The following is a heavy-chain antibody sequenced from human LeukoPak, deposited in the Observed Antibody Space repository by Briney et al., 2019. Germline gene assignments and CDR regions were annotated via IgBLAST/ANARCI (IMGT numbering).Heavy chain of an antibody. J-gene: IGHJ5*02. D-gene: IGHD4-17*01. CDR1: GFTFGDYA. CDR3: ARQYTVTTALGLLRWFDP. CDR2: IYSGGST. V-gene: IGHV3-66*04. Sequence: GGSLRLSCTASGFTFGDYAMSWVRQAPGKGLEWVSLIYSGGSTYYADSVKGRFTISRDNSKNTLYLQMNSLRAEDTAVYYCARQYTVTTALGLLRWFDPWGQGTLVTVSS.